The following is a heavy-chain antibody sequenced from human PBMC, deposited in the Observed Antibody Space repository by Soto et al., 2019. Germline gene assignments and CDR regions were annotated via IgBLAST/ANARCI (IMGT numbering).Heavy chain of an antibody. Sequence: QVQLVQSGAEVKKPGASVKVSCKTSGYIFSNYGISWIRQAPGQGLEWMGWISPYTGNTDSAQSFQDRVTLITDTSTSTAYMELRSLRSDDTAVYYCARFTYSESVGGPAWFEHWGQGSLVTVSS. D-gene: IGHD5-12*01. CDR3: ARFTYSESVGGPAWFEH. J-gene: IGHJ5*02. V-gene: IGHV1-18*01. CDR1: GYIFSNYG. CDR2: ISPYTGNT.